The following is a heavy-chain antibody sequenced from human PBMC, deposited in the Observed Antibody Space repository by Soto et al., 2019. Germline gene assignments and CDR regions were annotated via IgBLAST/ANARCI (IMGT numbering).Heavy chain of an antibody. J-gene: IGHJ6*02. CDR1: GGTFSSYA. D-gene: IGHD1-1*01. CDR2: LIPIFGTA. CDR3: ARDAYWNAGMDV. V-gene: IGHV1-69*12. Sequence: QVQLVQSGAEVKKPGSSVKVSCKASGGTFSSYAISWVRQAPGQGLEWMGGLIPIFGTANYAQKFQGRVTITAEEATSTAYMELSSLRSEDTAVYYCARDAYWNAGMDVWGQGTTVTVSS.